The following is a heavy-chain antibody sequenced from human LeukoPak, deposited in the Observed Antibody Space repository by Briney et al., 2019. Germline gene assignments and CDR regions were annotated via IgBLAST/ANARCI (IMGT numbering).Heavy chain of an antibody. J-gene: IGHJ4*02. V-gene: IGHV4-4*02. D-gene: IGHD3-22*01. CDR1: GGSISSSNW. CDR3: ARRDYYDSSGYFYY. Sequence: PSGTLSLTCAVSGGSISSSNWWSWVRQSPGKGLEWIGEIYHSGSTNYSPSLKSRVTISVDKSKNQFSLKLSSVTAADTAVYYCARRDYYDSSGYFYYWGQGTLVTVSS. CDR2: IYHSGST.